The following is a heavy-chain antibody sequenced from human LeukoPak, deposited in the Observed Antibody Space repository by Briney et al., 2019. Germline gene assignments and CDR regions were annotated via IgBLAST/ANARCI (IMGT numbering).Heavy chain of an antibody. J-gene: IGHJ4*02. CDR3: VRERGGDFAFYY. Sequence: PGGSLRLSCAAPGFAFSIYTINWVRQAPGKGLEWVSSILSDSSAKYYADSLKGRLTISRDNAADSLFLQINSLTADDTAVYYCVRERGGDFAFYYWGQGTLVSVSS. V-gene: IGHV3-21*01. CDR2: ILSDSSAK. CDR1: GFAFSIYT. D-gene: IGHD4-17*01.